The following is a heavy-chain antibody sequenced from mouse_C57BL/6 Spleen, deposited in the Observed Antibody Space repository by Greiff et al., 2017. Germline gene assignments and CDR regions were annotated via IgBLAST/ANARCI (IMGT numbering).Heavy chain of an antibody. V-gene: IGHV1-55*01. J-gene: IGHJ2*01. CDR3: ARKYYYSYDFDY. CDR1: GFTFTSYW. CDR2: IYTGSGSN. Sequence: QVQLQQPGAELVKPGASVKMSCTASGFTFTSYWITWVKQRPGQGLEWIGDIYTGSGSNNYNEKLKGKATLTVDRSSSTAYMQLSSLTSADSAVYDCARKYYYSYDFDYWGQGATLTVSS. D-gene: IGHD1-1*01.